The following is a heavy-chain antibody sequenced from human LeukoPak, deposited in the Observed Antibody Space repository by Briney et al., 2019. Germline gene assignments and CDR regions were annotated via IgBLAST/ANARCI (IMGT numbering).Heavy chain of an antibody. CDR1: GITLGNNW. V-gene: IGHV3-74*01. CDR2: INSDGGGA. CDR3: ARDVPHNWFDT. J-gene: IGHJ5*02. Sequence: GGSLRLSCAASGITLGNNWMHWVRQGPGKGLVWISRINSDGGGAIYADSVKGRFTVSRDNAKNTLYLQMNSLRAEDTAVYYCARDVPHNWFDTWAQGTLVTVSS.